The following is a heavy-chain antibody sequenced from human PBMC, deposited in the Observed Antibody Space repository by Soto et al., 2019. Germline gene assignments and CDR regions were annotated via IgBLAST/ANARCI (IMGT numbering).Heavy chain of an antibody. CDR3: ERVIPAASSFDY. J-gene: IGHJ4*02. D-gene: IGHD5-18*01. CDR2: IYYSGST. CDR1: GGSVSSGSYY. Sequence: SETLSLTCTVSGGSVSSGSYYWSWIRQPPGKGLEWIGYIYYSGSTNYNPSLKSRVTISVDTSKNQFSLKLSSVTAADTAVYYWERVIPAASSFDYWGQGTLVTVSS. V-gene: IGHV4-61*01.